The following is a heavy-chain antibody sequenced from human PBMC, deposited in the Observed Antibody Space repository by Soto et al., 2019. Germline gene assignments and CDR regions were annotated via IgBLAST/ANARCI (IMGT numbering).Heavy chain of an antibody. D-gene: IGHD3-22*01. CDR2: ISAYNGNT. V-gene: IGHV1-18*01. CDR1: GYTFTSYG. CDR3: ASVRGYYDSSGYLGGFDY. Sequence: GASVKVSCNASGYTFTSYGISWVRQAPGQGLEWMGWISAYNGNTNYAQKLQGRVTMTTDTSTSTAYMELRSLRSDDTAVYYCASVRGYYDSSGYLGGFDYWGQGTLVTVSS. J-gene: IGHJ4*02.